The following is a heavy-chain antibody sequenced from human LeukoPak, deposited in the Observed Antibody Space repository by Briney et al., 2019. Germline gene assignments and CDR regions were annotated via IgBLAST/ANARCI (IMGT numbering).Heavy chain of an antibody. Sequence: GASVKVSCKASGYTFTGYYMHWVRQAPGQGLEWMGWINPNSGGTNYAQKFQGRVTMTRGTSISTAYMELSRLRSDDTAVYYCARAGAPLIAAALLFDYWGQGTLVTVSS. CDR1: GYTFTGYY. D-gene: IGHD6-13*01. J-gene: IGHJ4*02. CDR2: INPNSGGT. V-gene: IGHV1-2*02. CDR3: ARAGAPLIAAALLFDY.